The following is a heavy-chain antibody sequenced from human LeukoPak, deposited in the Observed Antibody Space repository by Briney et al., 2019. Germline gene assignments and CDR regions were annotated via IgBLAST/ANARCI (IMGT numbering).Heavy chain of an antibody. J-gene: IGHJ4*02. CDR3: ARGEAVVPAATPYYFDY. D-gene: IGHD2-2*01. V-gene: IGHV3-21*01. CDR1: GFTFSRNA. Sequence: GGSLRLSCAASGFTFSRNAMNWVRQAPGKGLEWVSFISSSSNYMSYADSVKGRFTISRDNSKNTLYLQMNSLRAEDTAVYYCARGEAVVPAATPYYFDYWGQGTLVTVSS. CDR2: ISSSSNYM.